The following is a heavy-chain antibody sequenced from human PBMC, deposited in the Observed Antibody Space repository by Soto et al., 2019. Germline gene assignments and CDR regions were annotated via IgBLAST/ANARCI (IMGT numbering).Heavy chain of an antibody. V-gene: IGHV1-69*06. J-gene: IGHJ4*02. CDR2: IVVDSNTA. CDR3: ARAIKRWEVNYYFDF. CDR1: GSTFNNFA. D-gene: IGHD1-26*01. Sequence: QVVLLQSGAEVKEPGSSVRVSCQVSGSTFNNFAFSWVRQAPGHGPEWMGGIVVDSNTAEYSQRFQDRVTITADTSIDTLYMELGSLTFGDTAVYYCARAIKRWEVNYYFDFWGQGTLVTVSS.